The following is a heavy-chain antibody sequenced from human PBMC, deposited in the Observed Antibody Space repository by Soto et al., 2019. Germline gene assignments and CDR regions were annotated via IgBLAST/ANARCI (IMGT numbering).Heavy chain of an antibody. D-gene: IGHD1-26*01. CDR3: ARDDPPSYN. CDR1: GYTFTSYG. V-gene: IGHV1-18*01. CDR2: ISAYNGNT. J-gene: IGHJ4*02. Sequence: QVQLVQSGAEVKKPGASVKVSCKASGYTFTSYGISWVRQATGQGLEWMGWISAYNGNTNYAQKPQGRVTMTTDTYTSPANMELRSLRSDDTAVYSCARDDPPSYNWGQGTLVTVSS.